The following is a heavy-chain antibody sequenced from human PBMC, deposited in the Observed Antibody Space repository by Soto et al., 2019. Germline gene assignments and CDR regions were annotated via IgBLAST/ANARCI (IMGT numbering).Heavy chain of an antibody. J-gene: IGHJ6*02. CDR1: GFTFSSYA. V-gene: IGHV3-23*01. CDR3: AKEDLVTGSSSRVSSGMDV. CDR2: ISGSGGST. D-gene: IGHD6-6*01. Sequence: PGGSLRLSCAASGFTFSSYAMSWVRQAPGKGLEWVSAISGSGGSTYYADSVKGRFTISRDNSKNTLYLQMNSLRAEDTAVYYCAKEDLVTGSSSRVSSGMDVWGQGTTVTVSS.